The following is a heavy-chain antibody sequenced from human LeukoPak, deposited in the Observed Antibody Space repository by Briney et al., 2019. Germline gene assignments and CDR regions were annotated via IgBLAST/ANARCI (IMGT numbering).Heavy chain of an antibody. CDR1: GGSISSYY. CDR2: IYYSGST. Sequence: PSEILSFTCTASGGSISSYYWNWIRQPPGKGLEWIGYIYYSGSTNYNPSLKSRVTISVDTSKNQFSLKLSSVTAADTAVYYCARAYYDNRDWFDPWGQGTLVTVSS. CDR3: ARAYYDNRDWFDP. D-gene: IGHD3-22*01. V-gene: IGHV4-59*01. J-gene: IGHJ5*02.